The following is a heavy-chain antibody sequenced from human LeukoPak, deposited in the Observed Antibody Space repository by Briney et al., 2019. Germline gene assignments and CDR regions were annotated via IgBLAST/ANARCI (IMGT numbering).Heavy chain of an antibody. CDR3: AKVRVGATTVDAFDI. D-gene: IGHD1-26*01. V-gene: IGHV3-30*02. J-gene: IGHJ3*02. CDR1: GFTFSSYG. Sequence: GGSLGLSCAASGFTFSSYGMHWVRQAPGKGLEWVAFIRYDGSNKYYADSVKGRFTISRDNSKNTLYLQMNSLRAEDTAVYYCAKVRVGATTVDAFDIWGQGTMVTVSS. CDR2: IRYDGSNK.